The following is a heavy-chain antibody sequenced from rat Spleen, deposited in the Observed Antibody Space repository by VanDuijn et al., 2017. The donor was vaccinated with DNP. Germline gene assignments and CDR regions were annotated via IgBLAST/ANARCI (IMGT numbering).Heavy chain of an antibody. CDR3: TTGVFDY. Sequence: EVQLVESGGGLVQPGRSLKLSCAASGFTFSDYYMAWVRQAPPKVLAWAASISYDGGSTYYRDSVKGRFTISRDNAKSSLYLQMDSLRSEDTATYYCTTGVFDYWGQGVMVTVSS. V-gene: IGHV5-20*01. J-gene: IGHJ2*01. CDR2: ISYDGGST. CDR1: GFTFSDYY.